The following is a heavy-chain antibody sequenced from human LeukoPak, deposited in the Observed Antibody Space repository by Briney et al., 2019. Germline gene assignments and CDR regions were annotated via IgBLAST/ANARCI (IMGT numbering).Heavy chain of an antibody. J-gene: IGHJ4*02. Sequence: PSETLSLTCAVYGGSFSGYYWSLIRQPPGKGLEWIGEINHSGSTNYNPSLKSRVTISVDTSKNQFSLKLSSVTAADTAVYYCARGPRDYVWGSYRYFFDYWGQGTLVTVSS. CDR2: INHSGST. D-gene: IGHD3-16*02. CDR1: GGSFSGYY. V-gene: IGHV4-34*01. CDR3: ARGPRDYVWGSYRYFFDY.